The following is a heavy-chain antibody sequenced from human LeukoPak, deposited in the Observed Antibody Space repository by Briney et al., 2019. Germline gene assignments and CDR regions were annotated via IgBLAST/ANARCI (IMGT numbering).Heavy chain of an antibody. Sequence: SETLSLTCTVSGYSISSGYFWGWIRQPPGKGLEWIGSFYHSGITYYNPSLKSRVTISVEMSKNQFSLKLSSVTAADTAVYYCARDAFMVRGVIIDYFDYWGQGTLVTVSS. CDR2: FYHSGIT. J-gene: IGHJ4*02. D-gene: IGHD3-10*01. CDR1: GYSISSGYF. V-gene: IGHV4-38-2*02. CDR3: ARDAFMVRGVIIDYFDY.